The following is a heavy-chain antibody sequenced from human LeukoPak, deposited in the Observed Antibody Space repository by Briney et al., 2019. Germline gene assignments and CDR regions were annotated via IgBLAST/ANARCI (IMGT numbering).Heavy chain of an antibody. D-gene: IGHD6-13*01. CDR2: IYYSGST. V-gene: IGHV4-59*01. J-gene: IGHJ4*02. Sequence: SETLSLTCTVSGGSISNYYWSWIRQPPGKGLEWIGYIYYSGSTNYNPSLKSRVTMSVDTSENQFSLKLSSVTAADTAVYYCARVSRGKAAADLDYWGQGTLVTVSS. CDR3: ARVSRGKAAADLDY. CDR1: GGSISNYY.